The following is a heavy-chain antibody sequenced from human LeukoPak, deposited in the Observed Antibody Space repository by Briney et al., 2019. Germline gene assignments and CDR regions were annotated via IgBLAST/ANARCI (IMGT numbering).Heavy chain of an antibody. CDR3: AKDALQWLVIFNFDY. CDR1: GFTFSSYG. V-gene: IGHV3-30*18. D-gene: IGHD6-19*01. CDR2: ISYDGSNK. Sequence: GGSLRLSCAASGFTFSSYGMHWVRQAPGKGLEWVAVISYDGSNKYYADSVEGRFTISRDNSKNTLYLQMNSLRAEDTAVYYCAKDALQWLVIFNFDYWGQGTLVTVSS. J-gene: IGHJ4*02.